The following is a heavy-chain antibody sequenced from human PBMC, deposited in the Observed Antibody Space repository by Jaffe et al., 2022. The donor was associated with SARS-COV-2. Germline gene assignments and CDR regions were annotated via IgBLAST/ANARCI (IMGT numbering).Heavy chain of an antibody. CDR3: ARSVGPLDY. CDR1: GFTFGAYG. Sequence: EVQLVESGGGLVQPGESLRLSCAGSGFTFGAYGMNWVRQAPGKGLEWVSYIASDGSRIHYADSVKGRFTISRDNAKNSLYLQMNSLRDDDAAIYYCARSVGPLDYWGQGTLVTVSS. CDR2: IASDGSRI. J-gene: IGHJ4*02. V-gene: IGHV3-48*02.